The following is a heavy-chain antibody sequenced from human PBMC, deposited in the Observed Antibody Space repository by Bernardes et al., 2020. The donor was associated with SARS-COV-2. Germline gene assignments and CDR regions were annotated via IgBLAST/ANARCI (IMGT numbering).Heavy chain of an antibody. V-gene: IGHV4-31*03. Sequence: SETLSLTCTVAGDSISSGGYYWGWIRQHPGKGLEWIGYMYYSGGSYYNPSLKSRVTISVDTSRNQFSLKLSSVTAADTAVYYCGRGSIVRFMDVWGQGTTVTVSS. J-gene: IGHJ6*02. CDR2: MYYSGGS. D-gene: IGHD3-10*01. CDR3: GRGSIVRFMDV. CDR1: GDSISSGGYY.